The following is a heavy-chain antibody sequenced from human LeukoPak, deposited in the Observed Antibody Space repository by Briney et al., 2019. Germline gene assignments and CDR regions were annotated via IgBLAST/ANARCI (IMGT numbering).Heavy chain of an antibody. V-gene: IGHV1-18*01. CDR2: ISAYNGNT. CDR1: GYTFTSYG. J-gene: IGHJ6*02. Sequence: ASVKVSCKASGYTFTSYGISWVRQAPGQGLEWMGWISAYNGNTNYAQELQGRVTMTTDTSTSTAYMELRSLRSDDTAVYYCARDRPYYGSGSYFYYYGMDVWGQGTTVTVSS. D-gene: IGHD3-10*01. CDR3: ARDRPYYGSGSYFYYYGMDV.